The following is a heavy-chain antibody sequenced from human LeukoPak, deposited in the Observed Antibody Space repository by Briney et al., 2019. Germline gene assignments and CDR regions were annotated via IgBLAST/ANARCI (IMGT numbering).Heavy chain of an antibody. J-gene: IGHJ4*02. Sequence: SVKVSCKASGGTFSSYTISWVPQAPGQGLEWMGRIIPILGIANYAQKFQGRVTITADKSTSTAYIELSSLRSEDTALYYCARRGYYDSSGSPPPDYWGQGTLVTVSS. CDR3: ARRGYYDSSGSPPPDY. CDR2: IIPILGIA. D-gene: IGHD3-22*01. V-gene: IGHV1-69*02. CDR1: GGTFSSYT.